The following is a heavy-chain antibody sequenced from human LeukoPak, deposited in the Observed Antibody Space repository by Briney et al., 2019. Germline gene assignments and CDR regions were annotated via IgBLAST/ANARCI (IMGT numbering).Heavy chain of an antibody. J-gene: IGHJ4*02. CDR2: ISSSSSYI. CDR1: GFTFSSYS. Sequence: GGSLRLSCAASGFTFSSYSMNWVRQAPGKGLEWVSSISSSSSYIYYADSVKGRFTISRDNAKNSLYLQMNSLRAEDTAVYYCARAVPTEYYFDYWGQGTLVTVSS. CDR3: ARAVPTEYYFDY. V-gene: IGHV3-21*01. D-gene: IGHD4-17*01.